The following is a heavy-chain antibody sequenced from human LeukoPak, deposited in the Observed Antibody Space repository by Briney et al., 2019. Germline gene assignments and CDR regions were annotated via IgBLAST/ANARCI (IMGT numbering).Heavy chain of an antibody. V-gene: IGHV1-18*04. CDR1: GYIFTRTG. CDR2: ISPYNDNT. D-gene: IGHD6-13*01. J-gene: IGHJ3*02. CDR3: TRDHLAADGSDAFDI. Sequence: ASVKVSCKASGYIFTRTGINWVRQAPGQGLEWMGWISPYNDNTKYAQKFQGRVTMTTDTSTTTAYMDLRSLRSDDTAVYYCTRDHLAADGSDAFDIWSQGTMVTVSS.